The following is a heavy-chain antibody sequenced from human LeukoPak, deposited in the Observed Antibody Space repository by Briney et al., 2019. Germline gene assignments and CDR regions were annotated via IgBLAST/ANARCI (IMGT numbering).Heavy chain of an antibody. J-gene: IGHJ5*02. D-gene: IGHD3-3*01. CDR1: GFTFRDYY. CDR3: ARVYYASWSGQPLSQHWLDP. CDR2: IRSTGSST. Sequence: PGGSLRLSCTASGFTFRDYYVTWIRQAPGKGLEWVSYIRSTGSSTAYADSVKGRFAISGDNAKNSLYLQMNGLRVEDTAVYYCARVYYASWSGQPLSQHWLDPWGQGTLVTVSS. V-gene: IGHV3-11*04.